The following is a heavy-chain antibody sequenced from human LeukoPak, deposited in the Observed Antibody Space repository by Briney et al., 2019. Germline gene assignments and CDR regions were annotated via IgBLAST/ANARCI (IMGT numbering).Heavy chain of an antibody. CDR3: ARGTSRHPDVAQWLVRTLDY. Sequence: SGTLSLTCAVSGGSISSSNWWSWVRQPPGKGLEWIGEIYHSGSTNYNPSLKSRVTISVDKSKNQFSLKLSSVTAADTAVYYCARGTSRHPDVAQWLVRTLDYWGQGTPVTVSS. CDR1: GGSISSSNW. J-gene: IGHJ4*02. CDR2: IYHSGST. D-gene: IGHD6-19*01. V-gene: IGHV4-4*02.